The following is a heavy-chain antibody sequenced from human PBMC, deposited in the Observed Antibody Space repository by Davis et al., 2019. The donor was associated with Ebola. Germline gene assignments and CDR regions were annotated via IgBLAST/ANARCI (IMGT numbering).Heavy chain of an antibody. Sequence: ASVKVSCKTSGYSFTTYGINWVRQAPGQGLEWMGWVGASNGHTNYAQKFQGRVTLTTDTSTSTAYMELRSLRSDDTAVYYCARDLAVAPPDYWGQGTLVTVSS. D-gene: IGHD6-19*01. V-gene: IGHV1-18*01. CDR1: GYSFTTYG. J-gene: IGHJ4*02. CDR2: VGASNGHT. CDR3: ARDLAVAPPDY.